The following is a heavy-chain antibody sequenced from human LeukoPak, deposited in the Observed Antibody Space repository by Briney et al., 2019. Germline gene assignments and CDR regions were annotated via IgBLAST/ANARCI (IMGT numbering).Heavy chain of an antibody. CDR2: ISYDGSDK. Sequence: GSLRLSCAASGFTFSSYGMHWVRQAPGKGLEWVAVISYDGSDKYYADSVKGRFTISRDNSKNTLYLQMNSLRAEDTAVYYCAKDSGSYSGAFDIWGQGTMVTVSS. V-gene: IGHV3-30*18. J-gene: IGHJ3*02. D-gene: IGHD1-26*01. CDR3: AKDSGSYSGAFDI. CDR1: GFTFSSYG.